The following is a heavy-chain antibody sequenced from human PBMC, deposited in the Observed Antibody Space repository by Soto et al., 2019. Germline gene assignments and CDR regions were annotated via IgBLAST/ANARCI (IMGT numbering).Heavy chain of an antibody. Sequence: GGSLRLSCAASGFTFSSYAMSWVRQAPGKGLEWVSAISGSGGSTYYADSVKGRFTISRDNSKNTLYLQMNSLRAEDTAVYYCAKEPPYDFWSGYYKQDAFDIWGQGTMVTVSS. V-gene: IGHV3-23*01. CDR2: ISGSGGST. D-gene: IGHD3-3*01. CDR1: GFTFSSYA. CDR3: AKEPPYDFWSGYYKQDAFDI. J-gene: IGHJ3*02.